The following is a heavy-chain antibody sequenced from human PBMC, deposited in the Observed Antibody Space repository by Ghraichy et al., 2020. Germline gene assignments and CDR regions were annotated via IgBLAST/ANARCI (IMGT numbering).Heavy chain of an antibody. J-gene: IGHJ4*02. V-gene: IGHV4-38-2*02. D-gene: IGHD3-22*01. CDR2: IYHSGSA. CDR1: GFSIRSGYY. CDR3: ARGRYDTSAYYYTS. Sequence: ETLSLTCSVSGFSIRSGYYWGWIRQAQGRGLEWLGTIYHSGSAYYNPSLKSRVTITVDTSKNQFSLRLDSVTAADTAFYYCARGRYDTSAYYYTSWGQGTLVTVSS.